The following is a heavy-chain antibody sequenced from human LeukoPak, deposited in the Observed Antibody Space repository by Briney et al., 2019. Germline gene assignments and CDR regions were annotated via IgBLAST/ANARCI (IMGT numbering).Heavy chain of an antibody. V-gene: IGHV1-2*06. CDR1: GYTFTGYY. Sequence: GASVKVSCKASGYTFTGYYMHWVRQAPGQGLEWMGRINPNSGGTNYAQKFQGRVTMTRDTSISTAYMELSRLRSDDTAVYYCARDSDPTYYFDSGPYHAYWGQGTLVTVSS. CDR3: ARDSDPTYYFDSGPYHAY. D-gene: IGHD3-10*01. J-gene: IGHJ4*02. CDR2: INPNSGGT.